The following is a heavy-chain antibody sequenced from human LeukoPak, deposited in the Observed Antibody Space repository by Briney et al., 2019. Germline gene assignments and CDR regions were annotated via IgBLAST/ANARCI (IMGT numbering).Heavy chain of an antibody. CDR1: GDSVSRNSAV. V-gene: IGHV6-1*01. CDR2: TYYKSQWYY. Sequence: SQTLSLTCAISGDSVSRNSAVWNWIRQSPSRGLEWLGRTYYKSQWYYNYAVSVKSRITINPDTSKNQFSLQLNSVTPEDTAVYYCARGDQDFDYWGQGTLVTVSS. J-gene: IGHJ4*02. CDR3: ARGDQDFDY. D-gene: IGHD2-21*01.